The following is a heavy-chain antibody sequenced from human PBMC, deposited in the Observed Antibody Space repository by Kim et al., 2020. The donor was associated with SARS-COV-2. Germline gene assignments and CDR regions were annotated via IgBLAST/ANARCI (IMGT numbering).Heavy chain of an antibody. D-gene: IGHD3-10*01. Sequence: GGSLRLSCVASGFTFSAHVMHWVRLVPGKELVWVSRIDPSGSGPTYADSVRGRFTISRDNAKNTVFLQMNSLRADDTALYYCTRNMGSVGDYVGQGTQLT. CDR1: GFTFSAHV. J-gene: IGHJ4*02. CDR3: TRNMGSVGDY. V-gene: IGHV3-74*03. CDR2: IDPSGSGP.